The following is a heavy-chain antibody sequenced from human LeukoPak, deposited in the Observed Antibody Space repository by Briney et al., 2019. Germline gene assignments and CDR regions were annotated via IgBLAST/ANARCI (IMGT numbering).Heavy chain of an antibody. J-gene: IGHJ1*01. V-gene: IGHV3-66*01. CDR3: ARSSSRGMDFRH. CDR2: IRSGGAT. CDR1: GFNVETNY. D-gene: IGHD6-19*01. Sequence: PGGSLRLSCVVFGFNVETNYRSWVRQAPGKGLEWVSVIRSGGATHYADSVKGRFTISRDDSKNTLFLQMTSLRAEDTAVYYCARSSSRGMDFRHWGQGTLVTVSS.